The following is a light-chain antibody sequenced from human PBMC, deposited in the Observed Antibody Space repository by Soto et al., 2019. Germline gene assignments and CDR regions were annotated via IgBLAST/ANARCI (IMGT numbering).Light chain of an antibody. Sequence: DTVMTQSPATLSVSPGETATLSCRASESVGSHLAWYQQKPGQAPRLLIYGVSTRATGIPARFRGSGSETDVTLTISSLQSEDFAVYYCQQYDNWPPWTFGQGTKVEI. CDR3: QQYDNWPPWT. V-gene: IGKV3-15*01. CDR1: ESVGSH. J-gene: IGKJ1*01. CDR2: GVS.